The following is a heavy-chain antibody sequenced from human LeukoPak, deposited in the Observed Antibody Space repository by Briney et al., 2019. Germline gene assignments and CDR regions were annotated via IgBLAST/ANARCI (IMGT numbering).Heavy chain of an antibody. CDR2: ISGSGGST. CDR1: GFTFSSYG. V-gene: IGHV3-23*01. J-gene: IGHJ3*02. CDR3: AKDYRDAFDI. Sequence: GGSLRLSCAASGFTFSSYGMSWVRQAPGKGLEWVSAISGSGGSTYYADSVKGRFTISRDNSKNTLFLQMNSLSAEDTAVFYCAKDYRDAFDIWGQGTMVTVSS.